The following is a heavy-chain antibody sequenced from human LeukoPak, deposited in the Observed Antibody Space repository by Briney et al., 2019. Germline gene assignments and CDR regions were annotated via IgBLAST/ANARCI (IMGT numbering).Heavy chain of an antibody. J-gene: IGHJ1*01. V-gene: IGHV3-21*01. D-gene: IGHD2-21*02. Sequence: GGSLRLSCAASGFTFSSCTMNWVRQAPGKGLEYVSSISSSSSHIYYADSVKGRFTISRDNTKSSLYLQMNSLRAEGMAVYYCARGYCGGDCYGDWGQGTLVTVSS. CDR3: ARGYCGGDCYGD. CDR1: GFTFSSCT. CDR2: ISSSSSHI.